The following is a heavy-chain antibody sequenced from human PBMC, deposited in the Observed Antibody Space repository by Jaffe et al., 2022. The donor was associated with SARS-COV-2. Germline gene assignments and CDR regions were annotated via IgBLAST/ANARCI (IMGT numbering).Heavy chain of an antibody. V-gene: IGHV3-23*01. CDR3: ATHLRYCSGGSCSSEYYFDH. CDR1: GFSFSSYV. Sequence: EVQLLESGGGLVQPGGSLRLSCVASGFSFSSYVMTWVRQAPGKGLEWISAISGGGVDTYYADSVRGRLTISRDNSKNTLYLQLNSLRADDTAVYSCATHLRYCSGGSCSSEYYFDHWGLGTLVTVSS. J-gene: IGHJ4*02. CDR2: ISGGGVDT. D-gene: IGHD2-15*01.